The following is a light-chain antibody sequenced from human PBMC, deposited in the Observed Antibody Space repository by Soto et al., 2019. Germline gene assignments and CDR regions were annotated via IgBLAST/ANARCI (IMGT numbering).Light chain of an antibody. V-gene: IGKV3-15*01. CDR2: DAS. CDR3: QHYYNWRPR. CDR1: QSVSSN. Sequence: EIEMTQSPATLSVSPGEEATVSCRASQSVSSNLAWYQQKPGQAPRLLIYDASTRATGIPARFSGSGSGTEFTLTISRLLSEDFAVYYCQHYYNWRPRFGQGTKV. J-gene: IGKJ1*01.